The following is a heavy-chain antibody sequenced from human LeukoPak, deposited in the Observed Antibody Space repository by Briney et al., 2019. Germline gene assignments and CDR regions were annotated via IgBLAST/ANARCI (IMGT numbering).Heavy chain of an antibody. J-gene: IGHJ6*02. D-gene: IGHD3-9*01. V-gene: IGHV4-34*01. CDR1: GGSFSGYY. CDR2: INHSGST. CDR3: ARGAYYDILTYHYYYYGMDV. Sequence: SETLSLTCAVYGGSFSGYYWSWISQPPGKGLEWIGEINHSGSTNYNPSLKSRVTISVDTSKNQFSLKLSSVTAADTAVYYCARGAYYDILTYHYYYYGMDVWGQGTTVTVSS.